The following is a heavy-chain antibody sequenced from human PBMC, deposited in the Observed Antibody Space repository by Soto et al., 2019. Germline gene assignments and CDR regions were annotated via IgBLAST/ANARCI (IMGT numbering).Heavy chain of an antibody. CDR1: GFTVSSKS. J-gene: IGHJ6*04. D-gene: IGHD2-15*01. Sequence: EVQLVESGGGLVQPGGSLRLSCAASGFTVSSKSMSWVRQAPGKGLEWVSLIQCGGTTYYADSEKGRCTISSDSSKNMLELPIDNLRAEETAVYYCARDDIVCSGGSCYGGRMDVLGKGTGVTASS. V-gene: IGHV3-66*01. CDR2: IQCGGTT. CDR3: ARDDIVCSGGSCYGGRMDV.